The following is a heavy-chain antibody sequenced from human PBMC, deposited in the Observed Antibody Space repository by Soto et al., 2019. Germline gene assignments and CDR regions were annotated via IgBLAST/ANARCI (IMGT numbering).Heavy chain of an antibody. CDR2: INSDGSST. CDR1: GFTFSSYW. V-gene: IGHV3-74*01. J-gene: IGHJ4*02. CDR3: VRTSLVVAAATREDY. D-gene: IGHD2-15*01. Sequence: EVQLVESGGGLVQPGGSLRLSCAASGFTFSSYWMHWVRQAPGKGLVCVSRINSDGSSTSYADSVKGLFTISRDNAKNTLYLQMNSLRAEDTAVYYCVRTSLVVAAATREDYWGQGTLVTVAS.